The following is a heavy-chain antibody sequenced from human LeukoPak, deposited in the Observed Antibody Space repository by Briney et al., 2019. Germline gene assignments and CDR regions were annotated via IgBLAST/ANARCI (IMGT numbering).Heavy chain of an antibody. D-gene: IGHD1-26*01. Sequence: HPGGSLRLSCAASGFTVSDNYMTWVRQAPGKGLEWVSSIYSAGATHYAESVKGRFTISRDNSKNTLYMEMNNLRGADTAVYYCAKGWTAVGSWGQGTRVTVSS. CDR3: AKGWTAVGS. CDR2: IYSAGAT. V-gene: IGHV3-53*01. CDR1: GFTVSDNY. J-gene: IGHJ5*02.